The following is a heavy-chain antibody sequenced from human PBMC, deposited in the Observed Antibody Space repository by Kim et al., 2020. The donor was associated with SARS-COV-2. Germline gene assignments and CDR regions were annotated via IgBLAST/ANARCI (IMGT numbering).Heavy chain of an antibody. D-gene: IGHD3-3*01. CDR1: GFTVSSNY. Sequence: GGSLRLSCAASGFTVSSNYMSWVRQAPGKGLEWVSVIYSGGSTYYADSVKGRFTISRDNSKNTLYLQMNSLRAEDTAVYYCARDWNGEGDFDYWGQGTLVTVSS. CDR3: ARDWNGEGDFDY. CDR2: IYSGGST. J-gene: IGHJ4*02. V-gene: IGHV3-53*01.